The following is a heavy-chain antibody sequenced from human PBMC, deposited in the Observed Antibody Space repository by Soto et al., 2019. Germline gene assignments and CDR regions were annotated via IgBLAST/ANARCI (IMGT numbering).Heavy chain of an antibody. V-gene: IGHV1-58*01. CDR3: ARVDYYGAGTYLFDY. CDR2: IVVGSGNT. Sequence: GASVKVSCKASGFTFTSSAVQWVRQARGQRLEWIGWIVVGSGNTNYAQKFQERVTITRDMSTSTAYMELSSLRSEDTAVYYCARVDYYGAGTYLFDYWGPGTLVTVSS. D-gene: IGHD3-10*01. CDR1: GFTFTSSA. J-gene: IGHJ4*02.